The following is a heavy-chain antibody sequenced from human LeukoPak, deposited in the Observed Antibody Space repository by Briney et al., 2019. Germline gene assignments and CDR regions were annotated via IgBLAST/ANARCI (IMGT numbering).Heavy chain of an antibody. CDR1: GYTFTSYD. Sequence: ASVKVSCKASGYTFTSYDINWVRQATGQGLEWMGWMNPNSGNTGYAQKFQGRVTMTRNTSISTAYMELSSLRSDDTAVYYCARGDGYNVYFDYWGQGTLVTVSS. D-gene: IGHD5-24*01. CDR3: ARGDGYNVYFDY. V-gene: IGHV1-8*01. J-gene: IGHJ4*02. CDR2: MNPNSGNT.